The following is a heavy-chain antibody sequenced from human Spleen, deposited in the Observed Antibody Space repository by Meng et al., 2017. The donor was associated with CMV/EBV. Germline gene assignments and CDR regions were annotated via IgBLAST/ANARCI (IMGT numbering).Heavy chain of an antibody. V-gene: IGHV4-59*02. Sequence: SETLSLTCSVSGASVSTYHWSWIRQPPGKGLEWVGYIYYSGTTDYNPSLKSRLTISADTSKNQFSLRLNSVTAADTAVYFCVRLLTSGFPYYYGLDVWGQGTTVTVSS. D-gene: IGHD2-2*01. CDR3: VRLLTSGFPYYYGLDV. CDR1: GASVSTYH. J-gene: IGHJ6*02. CDR2: IYYSGTT.